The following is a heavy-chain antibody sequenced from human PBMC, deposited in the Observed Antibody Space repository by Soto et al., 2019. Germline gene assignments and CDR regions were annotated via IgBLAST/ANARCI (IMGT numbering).Heavy chain of an antibody. Sequence: ASVKVSCKASGYTFTSYAMHWVRQAPGQRLEWMGWINAGNGNTKYSQKFQGRVTITRDTSASTAYMEPSSLRSEDTAVYYCARLAVAGRGYFDYWGQGTLVTVSS. V-gene: IGHV1-3*01. D-gene: IGHD6-19*01. CDR3: ARLAVAGRGYFDY. CDR1: GYTFTSYA. CDR2: INAGNGNT. J-gene: IGHJ4*02.